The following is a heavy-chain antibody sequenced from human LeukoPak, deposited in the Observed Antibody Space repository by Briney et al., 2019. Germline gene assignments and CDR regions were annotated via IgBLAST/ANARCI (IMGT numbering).Heavy chain of an antibody. CDR3: AREGIVGSTRDY. CDR2: IRNSSSSTI. J-gene: IGHJ4*02. CDR1: GFNFSYYT. D-gene: IGHD1-26*01. V-gene: IGHV3-48*01. Sequence: GGSLKLSCAASGFNFSYYTMSWVRQAPGKGLEWVSNIRNSSSSTIYYADSVKGRFTIPRDNAENTLYLQMNSLRAEDAAVYYCAREGIVGSTRDYWGQGTLVTVSS.